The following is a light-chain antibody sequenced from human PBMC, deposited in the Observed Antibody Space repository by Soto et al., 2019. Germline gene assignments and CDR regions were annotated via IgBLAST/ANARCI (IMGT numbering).Light chain of an antibody. CDR3: QQYNNWPPRYT. V-gene: IGKV3-15*01. J-gene: IGKJ2*01. CDR2: GAS. CDR1: QSVSSN. Sequence: EIVMTQYPATLSVSPGERATLSCRASQSVSSNLAWYQQKSGQAPRLLIYGASTRATGIPARFSGSGSGTEFTLAISSLQSEDSAVYFCQQYNNWPPRYTFGQGTKLEI.